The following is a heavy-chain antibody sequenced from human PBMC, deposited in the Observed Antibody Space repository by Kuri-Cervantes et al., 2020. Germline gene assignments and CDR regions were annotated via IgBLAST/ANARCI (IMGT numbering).Heavy chain of an antibody. D-gene: IGHD2-2*01. CDR1: GLTFSSYG. J-gene: IGHJ4*02. V-gene: IGHV3-30*19. CDR3: ARSCSSTSCFDY. Sequence: GGSLRLSCAASGLTFSSYGMHWVRQAPGKGLEWVAVIWYDGSNKYYADSVKGRFTISRDNSKNTPYLQMNSLRAEDTAVYYCARSCSSTSCFDYWGQGTLVTVSS. CDR2: IWYDGSNK.